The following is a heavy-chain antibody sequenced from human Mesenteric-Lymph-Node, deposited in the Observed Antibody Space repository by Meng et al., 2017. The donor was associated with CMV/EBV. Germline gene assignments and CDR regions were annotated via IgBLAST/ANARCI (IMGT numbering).Heavy chain of an antibody. V-gene: IGHV3-30*02. CDR2: IQYDGSKE. CDR3: ARERPYGMDV. CDR1: GFTFNNYD. J-gene: IGHJ6*02. Sequence: GESLKISCAASGFTFNNYDMDWVRQAPGRGLEWVAFIQYDGSKEHYADSVKGRFTISRDNSKHTLYLQMSSLRPEDTAVDYCARERPYGMDVWGQGTTVTVSS.